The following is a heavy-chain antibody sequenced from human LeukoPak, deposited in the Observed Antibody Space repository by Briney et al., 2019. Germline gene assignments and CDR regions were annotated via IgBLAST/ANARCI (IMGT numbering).Heavy chain of an antibody. V-gene: IGHV3-21*01. Sequence: GGSLRLSCEASGFIFSNYGMHWVRKAQGKGLEWVSSISSSSSYIYYADSVKGRFTISRDNAKNSLYLQMNSLRAEDTAVYYCARGPRWELPYFDYWGQGTLVTVSS. J-gene: IGHJ4*02. CDR2: ISSSSSYI. CDR3: ARGPRWELPYFDY. D-gene: IGHD1-26*01. CDR1: GFIFSNYG.